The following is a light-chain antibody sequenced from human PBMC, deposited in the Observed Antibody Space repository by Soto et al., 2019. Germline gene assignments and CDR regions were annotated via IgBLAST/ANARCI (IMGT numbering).Light chain of an antibody. CDR3: QQYNSYWT. J-gene: IGKJ1*01. CDR2: GAS. V-gene: IGKV1-5*01. CDR1: RSITIW. Sequence: IQMTQSPSTLSASVGDRVTITCRASRSITIWLAWYQQKPGKAPKLLIYGASSLESGVPSRFSGSGSGTEFTLTISSLQPDDFATYYCQQYNSYWTFGQGTKVEIK.